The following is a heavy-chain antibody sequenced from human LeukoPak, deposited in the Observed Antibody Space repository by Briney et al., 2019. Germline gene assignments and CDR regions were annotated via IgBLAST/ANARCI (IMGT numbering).Heavy chain of an antibody. CDR3: ARHWRITMVRGGWFDP. D-gene: IGHD3-10*01. J-gene: IGHJ5*02. CDR2: IYHSGST. Sequence: PSETLSLTCAVSGGSISSSNWWSWVRQPSGKGLEWIGEIYHSGSTNYNPSLKSRVTISVDTSKNQFSLKLSSVTAADTAVYYCARHWRITMVRGGWFDPWGQGILVTVSS. CDR1: GGSISSSNW. V-gene: IGHV4-4*02.